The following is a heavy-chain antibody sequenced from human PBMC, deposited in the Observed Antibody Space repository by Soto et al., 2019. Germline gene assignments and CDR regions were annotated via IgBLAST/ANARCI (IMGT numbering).Heavy chain of an antibody. CDR2: ISSSSSTI. CDR3: ARDLNYGLFDY. V-gene: IGHV3-48*01. Sequence: EVQLVESGGGLVQPGGSLRLSCAASGFTFSSYSMNWVRQAPGKGLEWVSYISSSSSTIYSADSVKGRFTISRDNANNSLYLQMNRLRAEDTAVYYCARDLNYGLFDYWGQGTLVTVSS. CDR1: GFTFSSYS. D-gene: IGHD4-17*01. J-gene: IGHJ4*02.